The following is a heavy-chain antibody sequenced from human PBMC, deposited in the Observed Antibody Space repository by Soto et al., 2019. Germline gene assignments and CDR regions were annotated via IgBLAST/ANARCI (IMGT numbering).Heavy chain of an antibody. V-gene: IGHV4-39*01. D-gene: IGHD2-21*02. CDR2: IYYSGST. CDR1: GDSINNRSYY. CDR3: ARQRTSVVTQAYFDS. Sequence: SETLSLSCTVTGDSINNRSYYWGWIRQPPGKGLEWIGSIYYSGSTYNNPSLKSRVSMSVDTSKNQFSLKLRSVTAADTALYYCARQRTSVVTQAYFDSWGQGSLVT. J-gene: IGHJ4*02.